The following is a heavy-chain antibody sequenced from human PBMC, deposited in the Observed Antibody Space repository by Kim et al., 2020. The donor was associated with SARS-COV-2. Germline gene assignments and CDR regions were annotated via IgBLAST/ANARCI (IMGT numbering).Heavy chain of an antibody. CDR3: ASTGGRLRDYYYYGMDV. CDR2: IIPIFGTA. Sequence: SVKVSCKASGGTFSSYAISWVRQAPGQGLEWMGGIIPIFGTANYAQKFQGRVTITADESTSTAYMELSSLRSEDTAVYYCASTGGRLRDYYYYGMDVWGQGTTVTVSS. J-gene: IGHJ6*02. CDR1: GGTFSSYA. V-gene: IGHV1-69*13. D-gene: IGHD4-17*01.